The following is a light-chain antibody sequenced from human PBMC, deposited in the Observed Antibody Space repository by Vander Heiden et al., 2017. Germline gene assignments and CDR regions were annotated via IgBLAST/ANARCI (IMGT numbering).Light chain of an antibody. V-gene: IGLV2-23*01. CDR1: SIDVGSYNL. J-gene: IGLJ1*01. CDR3: CSYAGSSTYV. Sequence: QSALTQPASVSGSPGPSITISCTGTSIDVGSYNLVSWYQQHPGKAPKVMIYEGSKRPSGVSNRFSGSKSGNTASLTISGLQAEDEADYYCCSYAGSSTYVFGTGTKVTVL. CDR2: EGS.